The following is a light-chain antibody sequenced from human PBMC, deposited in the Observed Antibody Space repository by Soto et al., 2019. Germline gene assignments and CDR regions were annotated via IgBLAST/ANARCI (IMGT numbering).Light chain of an antibody. Sequence: QSALTQPASLSGSPGQSISISCAGTSGDVGGYIYVSWYQQHPGKAPKLMIYDVSNRPSGVSNRFSGSKSGNTASLTISGLQAKHEADYYCSSYTRSSTLYVVFGGGTKLTVL. V-gene: IGLV2-14*01. CDR1: SGDVGGYIY. CDR3: SSYTRSSTLYVV. J-gene: IGLJ2*01. CDR2: DVS.